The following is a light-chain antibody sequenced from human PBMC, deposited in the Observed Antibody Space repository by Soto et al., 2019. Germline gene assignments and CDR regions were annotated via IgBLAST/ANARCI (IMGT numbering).Light chain of an antibody. Sequence: EIVLTQSPATLSLSPGERATLSCRASQSVSSYLAWYQQKPGQAPRLLIYDASNRATGIPARFSGSGSGTDVTLTISSLEPEDFADYYCQQRSNWSWTFGQGTKVEIK. CDR2: DAS. J-gene: IGKJ1*01. CDR1: QSVSSY. V-gene: IGKV3-11*01. CDR3: QQRSNWSWT.